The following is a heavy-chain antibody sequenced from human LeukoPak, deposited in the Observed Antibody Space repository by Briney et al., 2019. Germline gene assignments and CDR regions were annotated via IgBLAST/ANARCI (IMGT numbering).Heavy chain of an antibody. Sequence: PGGSLRLSCAASGFMFSSYGMSWIRQAPGKGLEWVSYISSSGSTIYYADSVKGRFTISRDNAKNSLYLQMNSLRAEDTAVYYCAGGDYYDSSGYFGYWGQGTLVTVSS. V-gene: IGHV3-11*01. CDR1: GFMFSSYG. CDR2: ISSSGSTI. J-gene: IGHJ4*02. CDR3: AGGDYYDSSGYFGY. D-gene: IGHD3-22*01.